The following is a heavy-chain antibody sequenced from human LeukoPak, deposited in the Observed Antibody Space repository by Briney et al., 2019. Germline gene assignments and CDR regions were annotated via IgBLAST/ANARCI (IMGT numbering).Heavy chain of an antibody. Sequence: GGSLRLSCAASGFTFSNAWMSWVRQAPGKGLEWVGRIKSKTDGGTTDYAAPVKGRFTISRDDSKNTLYLQMNSLKTEDTAVYYCTTDLTDDGGSYYHWGQGTLVTVSS. D-gene: IGHD1-26*01. CDR2: IKSKTDGGTT. CDR3: TTDLTDDGGSYYH. V-gene: IGHV3-15*01. CDR1: GFTFSNAW. J-gene: IGHJ5*02.